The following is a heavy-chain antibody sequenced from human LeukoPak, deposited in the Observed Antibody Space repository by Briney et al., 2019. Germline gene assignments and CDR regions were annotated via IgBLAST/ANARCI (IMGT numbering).Heavy chain of an antibody. Sequence: SVKVSCKASGGTFSSYAISWVRQAPGQGLEWMGGIIPIFGTANYAQKFQGRVTITADESTSTAYMELSSLRSEGTAVYYCARDLEDCSSTSCPLNWFNPWGQGTLVTVSS. V-gene: IGHV1-69*13. D-gene: IGHD2-2*01. J-gene: IGHJ5*02. CDR1: GGTFSSYA. CDR2: IIPIFGTA. CDR3: ARDLEDCSSTSCPLNWFNP.